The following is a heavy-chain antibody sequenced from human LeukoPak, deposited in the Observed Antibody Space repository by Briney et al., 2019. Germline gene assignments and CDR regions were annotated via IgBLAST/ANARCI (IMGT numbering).Heavy chain of an antibody. D-gene: IGHD3-10*01. V-gene: IGHV3-48*01. CDR1: GFTFSSYS. J-gene: IGHJ6*02. CDR2: ISSSSSTI. CDR3: ARDRSGSDYGMDV. Sequence: PGGSLRLSCAASGFTFSSYSMNWVRQAPGKGLEWVSYISSSSSTIYYADSVKGRFTISRDNAKNSLYLQMNSLRAEDTAVYYCARDRSGSDYGMDVWGQGTTVTVSS.